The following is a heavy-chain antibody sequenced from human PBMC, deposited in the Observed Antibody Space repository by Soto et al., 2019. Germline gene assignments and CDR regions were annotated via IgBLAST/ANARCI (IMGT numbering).Heavy chain of an antibody. J-gene: IGHJ5*01. CDR1: GFSFSSHV. Sequence: VPLLDSGGDLVQPGGSLRLSCAASGFSFSSHVMSWVRQAPGKGLEWVSSISGSGGGTYYADSVKGRFIISRDNSKNTLDLQMNSLRVEDTAVYYCAKGWCDSWGQGTLVTVSS. CDR3: AKGWCDS. V-gene: IGHV3-23*01. CDR2: ISGSGGGT.